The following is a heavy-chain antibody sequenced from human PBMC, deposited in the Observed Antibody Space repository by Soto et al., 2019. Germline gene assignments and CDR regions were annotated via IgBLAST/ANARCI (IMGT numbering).Heavy chain of an antibody. V-gene: IGHV4-39*07. J-gene: IGHJ5*02. CDR1: GGSISDHTYY. D-gene: IGHD2-2*01. CDR3: ARPLPPAANPNNWFDP. CDR2: INHSGST. Sequence: SETLSLTCTVSGGSISDHTYYWGWIRQPPGKGLEWIGEINHSGSTNYNPSLKSRVTISVDTSKNQFSLKLSSVTAADTAVYYCARPLPPAANPNNWFDPWGQGTLVTVSS.